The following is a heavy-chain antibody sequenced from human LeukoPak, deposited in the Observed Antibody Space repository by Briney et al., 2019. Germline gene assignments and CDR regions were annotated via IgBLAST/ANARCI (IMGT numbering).Heavy chain of an antibody. J-gene: IGHJ2*01. CDR2: IYYSGST. V-gene: IGHV4-39*07. Sequence: PSETLSLTCTVSGGSISSSSYYWGWIRQPPGKGLEWIGSIYYSGSTYYNPSLKSRVTISVDTSKNQFSLKLSSVTAADTAVYYCAREIRYFDWLLFLWYFDLWGRGTLVTVSS. D-gene: IGHD3-9*01. CDR1: GGSISSSSYY. CDR3: AREIRYFDWLLFLWYFDL.